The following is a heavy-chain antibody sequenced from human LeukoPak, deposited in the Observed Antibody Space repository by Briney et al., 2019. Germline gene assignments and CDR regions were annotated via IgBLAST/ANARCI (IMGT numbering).Heavy chain of an antibody. V-gene: IGHV1-2*02. CDR2: INPNSGGT. D-gene: IGHD4-23*01. Sequence: GASVKVSCKASGYTFTSYYMHWVRQAPGQGLEWMGWINPNSGGTNYAQKFQGRVTMTRDTFISTAYMELSRLRSDDTAVYYCARDLEYYGGNSHYSHRGQGTLVTVSS. CDR3: ARDLEYYGGNSHYSH. J-gene: IGHJ4*02. CDR1: GYTFTSYY.